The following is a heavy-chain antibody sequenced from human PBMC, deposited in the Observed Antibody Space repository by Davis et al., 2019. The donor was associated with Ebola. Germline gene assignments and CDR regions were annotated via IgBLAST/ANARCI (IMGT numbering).Heavy chain of an antibody. J-gene: IGHJ6*02. CDR1: GGSFSGYY. V-gene: IGHV4-34*01. CDR3: ARQKCGGGSCYGRRYYYYGMDV. CDR2: INHSGST. D-gene: IGHD2-15*01. Sequence: MPSETLSLTCAVYGGSFSGYYWSWIRQPPGKGLEWIGEINHSGSTNYNPSLKSRVTISVDTSTNQFSLKLSSVTAADTAVYYCARQKCGGGSCYGRRYYYYGMDVWGQGTTVTVSS.